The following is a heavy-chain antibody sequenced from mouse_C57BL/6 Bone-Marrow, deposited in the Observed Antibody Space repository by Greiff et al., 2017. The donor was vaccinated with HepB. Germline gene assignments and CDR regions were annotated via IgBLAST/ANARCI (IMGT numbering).Heavy chain of an antibody. J-gene: IGHJ2*01. V-gene: IGHV1-19*01. CDR2: INPYNGGT. CDR3: ARRDDGYPVY. Sequence: EVHLVESGPVLVKPGASVKMSCKASGYTFTDYYMNWVKLSHGKSLEWIGVINPYNGGTSYNQKFKGKATLTVDKSSSTAYMELNSLTSEDSAVYYCARRDDGYPVYWGQGTTLTVSS. D-gene: IGHD2-3*01. CDR1: GYTFTDYY.